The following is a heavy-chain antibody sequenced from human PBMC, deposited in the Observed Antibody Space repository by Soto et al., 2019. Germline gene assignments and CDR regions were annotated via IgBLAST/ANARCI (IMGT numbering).Heavy chain of an antibody. V-gene: IGHV3-23*01. CDR1: GFTFSSSA. J-gene: IGHJ4*02. Sequence: PGGSLRLSCTATGFTFSSSAMTWVRQAPGKGLEWVSGISASGGRTYHADSVKGRFTISRDNSKNMLYLQMNNLRDEDTAMYYCATPLYYFDHRGQGTLVTVSS. CDR2: ISASGGRT. CDR3: ATPLYYFDH.